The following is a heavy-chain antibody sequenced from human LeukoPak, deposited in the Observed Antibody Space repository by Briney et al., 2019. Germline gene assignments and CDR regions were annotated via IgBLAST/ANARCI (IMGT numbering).Heavy chain of an antibody. Sequence: GGSLILSCAAPRFKFSSYATSWVRQAPGKGLEWVSRLSGSGDNSYYADSVKGRFTISRDNSKNTLYLQMNSLRVEDTAVYYCAKDLTVTTRGDALDIWGQGTMVTVSS. V-gene: IGHV3-23*01. CDR1: RFKFSSYA. J-gene: IGHJ3*02. CDR2: LSGSGDNS. D-gene: IGHD4-17*01. CDR3: AKDLTVTTRGDALDI.